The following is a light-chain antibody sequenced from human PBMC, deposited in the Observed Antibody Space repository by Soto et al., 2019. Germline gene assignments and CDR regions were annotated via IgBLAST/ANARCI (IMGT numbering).Light chain of an antibody. V-gene: IGKV1-33*01. CDR2: DSS. CDR3: QQSGNLPLS. Sequence: DIGMTQSPSSLSASVGDRVTITCQASQDIDNYLNWYQQKPGKAPRLLIYDSSTVQTGVPSRFSGSGSGTDFTFAISSLQPEDFAKYYCQQSGNLPLSFGGGTKLQI. J-gene: IGKJ4*01. CDR1: QDIDNY.